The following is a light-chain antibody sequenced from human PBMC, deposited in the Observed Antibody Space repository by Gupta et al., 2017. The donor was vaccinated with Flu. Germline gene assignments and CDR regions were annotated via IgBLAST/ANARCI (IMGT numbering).Light chain of an antibody. J-gene: IGKJ4*01. Sequence: PSSLSASVGDTVTSSCRASDGIRKAVGWYQPKPGKTPKLLIYVASGSERGVPSRFSGSGSGTDFTLTIRSPQPEDFATYYCRQDYTLPLTFGGGTKVEIK. CDR2: VAS. CDR1: DGIRKA. V-gene: IGKV1-6*01. CDR3: RQDYTLPLT.